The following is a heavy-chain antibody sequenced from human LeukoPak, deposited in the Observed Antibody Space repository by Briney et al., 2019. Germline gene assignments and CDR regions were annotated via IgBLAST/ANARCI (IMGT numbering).Heavy chain of an antibody. CDR3: AKVVRKYDSSGYSYAFDF. CDR1: GFTFSSYE. J-gene: IGHJ3*01. D-gene: IGHD3-22*01. Sequence: GGSLRLSCAASGFTFSSYEMNWVRQAPGKGLEWVSYISSSGSTIYYADSVKGRFTISRDNSKNTVYLQMNSLRAEDTAVYYCAKVVRKYDSSGYSYAFDFWGQGTMVTVSS. CDR2: ISSSGSTI. V-gene: IGHV3-48*03.